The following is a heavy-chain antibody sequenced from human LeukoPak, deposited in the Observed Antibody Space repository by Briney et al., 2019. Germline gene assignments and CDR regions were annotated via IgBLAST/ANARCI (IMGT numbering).Heavy chain of an antibody. D-gene: IGHD3-3*01. CDR2: INWNGGST. V-gene: IGHV3-20*04. Sequence: GGSLRLSCAASGFTFDDYGMSWVRQAPGKGLEWVSGINWNGGSTGYADSVKGRFTISRDNAKNSLYLQMNSLRAEDTAVYYCARVLSYDFWSGYYYFDYWGQGTLVTVSS. J-gene: IGHJ4*02. CDR1: GFTFDDYG. CDR3: ARVLSYDFWSGYYYFDY.